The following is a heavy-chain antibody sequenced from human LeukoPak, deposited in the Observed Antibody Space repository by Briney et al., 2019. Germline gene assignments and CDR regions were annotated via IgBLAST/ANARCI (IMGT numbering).Heavy chain of an antibody. CDR3: ARESLQLRNYFDY. CDR2: IHYSGST. J-gene: IGHJ4*02. Sequence: PSETLSLTCTVSGGSISSSSYYWGWIRQPPGKGLEWIGSIHYSGSTNYNPSLKSRVTISVDTSKNQFSLKLSSVTAADTAVYYCARESLQLRNYFDYWGQGTLVTVSS. D-gene: IGHD1-7*01. CDR1: GGSISSSSYY. V-gene: IGHV4-39*07.